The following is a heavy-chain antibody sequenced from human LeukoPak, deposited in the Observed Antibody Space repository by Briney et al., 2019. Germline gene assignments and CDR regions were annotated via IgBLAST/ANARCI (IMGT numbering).Heavy chain of an antibody. J-gene: IGHJ3*02. CDR2: IYYSGST. CDR1: GGSVCSGNEY. Sequence: SETLSLIYTVSGGSVCSGNEYCSWIRQPPGKGLEWIGYIYYSGSTNYNPSLKSRVPISVDTSKNQFSLKLSSVTAADTAVYYCARDKYAFDIWGQGTMVTVSS. V-gene: IGHV4-61*01. CDR3: ARDKYAFDI.